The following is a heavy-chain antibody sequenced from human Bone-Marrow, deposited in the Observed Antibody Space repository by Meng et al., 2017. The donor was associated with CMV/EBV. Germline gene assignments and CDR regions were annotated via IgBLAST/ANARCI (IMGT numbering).Heavy chain of an antibody. CDR2: INPNSGGT. CDR1: GYTFTGYY. CDR3: ARDRITMVRGPTSYNWFDP. J-gene: IGHJ5*02. D-gene: IGHD3-10*01. V-gene: IGHV1-2*02. Sequence: ASVKVSCKASGYTFTGYYMHWVRQAPGQGLERMGWINPNSGGTNYAQKFQGRVTMTRDTSISTAYMELSRLRSDDTAVYYCARDRITMVRGPTSYNWFDPWGQGTLVTVSS.